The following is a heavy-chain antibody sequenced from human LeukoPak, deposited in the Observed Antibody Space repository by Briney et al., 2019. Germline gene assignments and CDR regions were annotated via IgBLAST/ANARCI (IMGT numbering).Heavy chain of an antibody. CDR3: ARVTKGSSWYQGGFDY. CDR1: GGSFSGYY. D-gene: IGHD6-13*01. Sequence: SETLSLTCAVYGGSFSGYYWSWIRQPPGKGLEWIGEINHSGSTNYNPSLKSRVTISVDTSKNQFSLKLSSVTAADTAVYYCARVTKGSSWYQGGFDYWGQGTLVTVPS. CDR2: INHSGST. V-gene: IGHV4-34*01. J-gene: IGHJ4*02.